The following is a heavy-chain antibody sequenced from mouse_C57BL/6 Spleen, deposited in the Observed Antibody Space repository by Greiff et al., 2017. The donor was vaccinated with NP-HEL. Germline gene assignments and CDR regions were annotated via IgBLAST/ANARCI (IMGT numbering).Heavy chain of an antibody. Sequence: EVQLQESGPGMVKPSQSLSLTCTVTGYSITSGYDWHWIRHFPGNKLEWMGDISYSGSPNYNPSLKSRISITHDTSKNQFFLKLNSVTTEDTATYYCARGRYYGSPWYFDVWGTGTTVTVSS. J-gene: IGHJ1*03. CDR3: ARGRYYGSPWYFDV. CDR2: ISYSGSP. CDR1: GYSITSGYD. D-gene: IGHD1-1*01. V-gene: IGHV3-1*01.